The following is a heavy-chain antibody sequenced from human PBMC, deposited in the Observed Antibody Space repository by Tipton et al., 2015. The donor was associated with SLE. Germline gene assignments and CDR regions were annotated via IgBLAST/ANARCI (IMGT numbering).Heavy chain of an antibody. CDR2: IYHSGST. CDR3: ARPFGSGSYPYYYGMDV. V-gene: IGHV4-4*02. J-gene: IGHJ6*02. CDR1: GGSISSSNW. D-gene: IGHD3-10*01. Sequence: GSLRLSCAVSGGSISSSNWWSWVRQPPGKGLEWIGEIYHSGSTNYNPSLKSRVTISVDKSKNQFSLKLSSVTAADTAVYYCARPFGSGSYPYYYGMDVWGQGTTVTVSS.